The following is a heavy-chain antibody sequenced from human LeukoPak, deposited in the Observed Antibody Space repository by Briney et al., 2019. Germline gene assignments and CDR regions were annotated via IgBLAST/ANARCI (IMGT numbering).Heavy chain of an antibody. CDR1: GGSISSYY. D-gene: IGHD1-26*01. CDR3: ARGSGSYFGDWFDP. CDR2: IYTSGST. Sequence: SETLSLTCTVSGGSISSYYWSLIRQPAGKGLEWIGRIYTSGSTNYNPSLKSRVTMSVDTSKNQFSLKLSSVTAADTAVYYCARGSGSYFGDWFDPWGQGTLVTVSS. J-gene: IGHJ5*02. V-gene: IGHV4-4*07.